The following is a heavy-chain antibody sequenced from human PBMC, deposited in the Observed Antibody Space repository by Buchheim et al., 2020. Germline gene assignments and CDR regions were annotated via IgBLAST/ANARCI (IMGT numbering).Heavy chain of an antibody. J-gene: IGHJ4*02. D-gene: IGHD2-2*01. Sequence: QVQLVQSGAEVKKPGASVKVSCKASGYTFTGNYVHWVRLAPGQGLEWMGWISPSSGGTKYAQKFQGRVTMTSDTSISTAYMELSRLRSDDTAVYYCAKADVVVPDYWGQGTL. CDR2: ISPSSGGT. CDR1: GYTFTGNY. V-gene: IGHV1-2*02. CDR3: AKADVVVPDY.